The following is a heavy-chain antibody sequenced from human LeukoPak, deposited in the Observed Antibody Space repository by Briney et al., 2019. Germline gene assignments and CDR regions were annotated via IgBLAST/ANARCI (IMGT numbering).Heavy chain of an antibody. CDR1: GFSFSTYT. V-gene: IGHV3-23*01. J-gene: IGHJ3*02. CDR3: ARRELSRAFDI. Sequence: PGGSLRLSCATSGFSFSTYTMSWVRQAPGKGLEWISSISVDGGRTTYADSVQGRFTISRDNSKNTLYLQMNSLRAGDTAVYYCARRELSRAFDIWGQGTMVTVSS. D-gene: IGHD3-10*01. CDR2: ISVDGGRT.